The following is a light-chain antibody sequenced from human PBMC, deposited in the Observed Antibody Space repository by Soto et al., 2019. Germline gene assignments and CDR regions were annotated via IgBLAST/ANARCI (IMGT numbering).Light chain of an antibody. CDR2: GAS. CDR3: QRYGSSVT. J-gene: IGKJ4*01. Sequence: EIVMTQSPATLSVSPGERAALSCRASQSVGTKLAWYQQKPGQAPRLLIYGASSRAPGTPDRFSGSGSGTDFSLTISRLEPEDFAVYFCQRYGSSVTFGGGTKVDIK. CDR1: QSVGTK. V-gene: IGKV3-20*01.